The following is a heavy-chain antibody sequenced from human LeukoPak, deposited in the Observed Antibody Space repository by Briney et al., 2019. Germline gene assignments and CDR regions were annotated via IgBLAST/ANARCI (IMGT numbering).Heavy chain of an antibody. CDR2: IYYSGST. J-gene: IGHJ4*02. V-gene: IGHV4-31*03. CDR1: GGSISSGGYY. Sequence: SETLSLTCTVSGGSISSGGYYWSWIRQHPGKGLEWIGYIYYSGSTYYNPSLKSRVTISVDTSKNQFSLKLSSVTAADTAVYYCARGVGGYYYPYYFDYWGQGTPVTVSS. CDR3: ARGVGGYYYPYYFDY. D-gene: IGHD3-22*01.